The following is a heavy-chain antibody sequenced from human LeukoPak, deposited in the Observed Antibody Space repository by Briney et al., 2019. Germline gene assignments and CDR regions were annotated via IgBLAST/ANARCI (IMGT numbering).Heavy chain of an antibody. CDR3: ARDSFGIAFDI. J-gene: IGHJ3*02. D-gene: IGHD1-14*01. CDR2: ISGSGGST. Sequence: GGSLRLSCAASGFTFSSYGMSWVRQAPGKGLEWVSAISGSGGSTYYADSVKGRFTMSRDNAKNSLYLQMNSLRAGDTAAYYCARDSFGIAFDIWGQGTMVTVSS. V-gene: IGHV3-23*01. CDR1: GFTFSSYG.